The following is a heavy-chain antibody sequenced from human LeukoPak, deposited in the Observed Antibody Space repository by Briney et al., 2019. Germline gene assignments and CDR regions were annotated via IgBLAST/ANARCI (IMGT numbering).Heavy chain of an antibody. J-gene: IGHJ4*02. CDR3: ARIGAGSSRDY. CDR2: IVGSSST. Sequence: GGSLRLSCAASGFTFSNFAMTWVRQAPRKGLEWVSSIVGSSSTYYADSLKGRFTISRDNAKNSLYLQMNSLRAEDTAVYYCARIGAGSSRDYWGQGTLVTVSS. V-gene: IGHV3-21*01. D-gene: IGHD6-13*01. CDR1: GFTFSNFA.